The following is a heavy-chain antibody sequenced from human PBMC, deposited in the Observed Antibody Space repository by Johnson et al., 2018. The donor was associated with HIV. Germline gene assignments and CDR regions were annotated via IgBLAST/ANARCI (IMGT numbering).Heavy chain of an antibody. D-gene: IGHD1-26*01. Sequence: MLLVESGGGLVQPGRSLRLSCAASGFTFNDYAMHWVRQVPGKGLEWVSVIYSGGSTYYADSVKGRFTISRDNSKNTLYLQMNSLRAEDTAVYYCAKGLNSGSYFDDAFDLWGQGTMVTVSS. CDR1: GFTFNDYA. J-gene: IGHJ3*01. CDR2: IYSGGST. V-gene: IGHV3-66*01. CDR3: AKGLNSGSYFDDAFDL.